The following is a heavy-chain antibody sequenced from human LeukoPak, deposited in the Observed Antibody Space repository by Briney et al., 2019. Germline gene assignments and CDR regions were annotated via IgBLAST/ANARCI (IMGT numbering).Heavy chain of an antibody. CDR3: ASGIVVVPAAIAGYYFDY. Sequence: GASVKVSCKASGYTLTGYYMHWVRQAPGQGLEWMGWINPNNGGTNYAQKFQGRVTMTRDTSISTAYMELSRLRSDDTAVYYCASGIVVVPAAIAGYYFDYWGQGTLVTVSS. CDR1: GYTLTGYY. CDR2: INPNNGGT. J-gene: IGHJ4*02. D-gene: IGHD2-2*01. V-gene: IGHV1-2*02.